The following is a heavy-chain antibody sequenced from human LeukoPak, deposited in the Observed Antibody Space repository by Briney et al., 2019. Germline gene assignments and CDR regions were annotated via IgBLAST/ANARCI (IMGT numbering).Heavy chain of an antibody. D-gene: IGHD4-17*01. CDR1: GGSISSGGYS. CDR2: IYHSGST. CDR3: ARAENGDYFDY. J-gene: IGHJ4*02. V-gene: IGHV4-30-2*01. Sequence: SETLSLTCAVSGGSISSGGYSGSWIRQPPGKGLEWIGYIYHSGSTYYNPSLKSRVTISVDRSKNQFSLKLRSVTAADTAVYYCARAENGDYFDYWGQGTLVTVSS.